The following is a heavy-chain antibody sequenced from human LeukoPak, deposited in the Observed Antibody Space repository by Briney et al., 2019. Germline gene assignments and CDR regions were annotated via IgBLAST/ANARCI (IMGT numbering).Heavy chain of an antibody. D-gene: IGHD5-12*01. CDR3: ARRGSGYDLVGYFDY. CDR2: ISGSGGST. CDR1: GFTFSSYG. J-gene: IGHJ4*02. V-gene: IGHV3-23*01. Sequence: GGSLRLSCAASGFTFSSYGMSWVRQAPGKGLEWVSAISGSGGSTYYADSVKGRFTISRDNSKNTLYLQMNSLRAEDTAVYYCARRGSGYDLVGYFDYWGQGTLVTVSS.